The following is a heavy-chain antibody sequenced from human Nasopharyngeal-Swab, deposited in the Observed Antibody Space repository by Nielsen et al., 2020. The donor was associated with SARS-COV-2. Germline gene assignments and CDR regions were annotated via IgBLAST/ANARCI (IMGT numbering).Heavy chain of an antibody. D-gene: IGHD6-6*01. J-gene: IGHJ4*02. CDR3: ASQIAARFDY. CDR2: IYYSGST. V-gene: IGHV4-39*07. Sequence: RQAPGKGLEWIGSIYYSGSTNCNPSLKSRVTISVDKSKNQFSLKLSSVTAADTAVYYCASQIAARFDYWGQGTLVTVSS.